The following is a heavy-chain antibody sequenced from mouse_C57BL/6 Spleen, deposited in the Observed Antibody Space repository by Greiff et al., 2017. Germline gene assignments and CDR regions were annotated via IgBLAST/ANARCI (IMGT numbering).Heavy chain of an antibody. CDR1: GYTFTDYY. D-gene: IGHD3-2*02. V-gene: IGHV1-26*01. CDR3: ARLSSGFSFDY. Sequence: EVQLQQSGPELVKPGASVKISCKASGYTFTDYYMNWVKQSHGKSLEWIGDINPNNGGTSYNQKFKGKATLTVDKSSSTAYMELRSLTSEDSAVYYCARLSSGFSFDYWGQGTTLTVSS. CDR2: INPNNGGT. J-gene: IGHJ2*01.